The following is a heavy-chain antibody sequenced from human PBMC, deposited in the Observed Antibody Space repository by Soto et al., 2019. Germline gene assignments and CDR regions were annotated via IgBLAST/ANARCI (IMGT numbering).Heavy chain of an antibody. CDR3: AKPPFDWSSGFDY. J-gene: IGHJ4*02. CDR1: GFTFDDYA. CDR2: ISWNSGSI. V-gene: IGHV3-9*01. Sequence: EVQLVESGGGLVQPGRSLRLSCAASGFTFDDYAMHWVRQAPGKGLEWVSGISWNSGSIGYADSVKGRFTISRDNAKNSLYLQMNSLRAEDTALYYCAKPPFDWSSGFDYWGQGTLVTVSS. D-gene: IGHD3-9*01.